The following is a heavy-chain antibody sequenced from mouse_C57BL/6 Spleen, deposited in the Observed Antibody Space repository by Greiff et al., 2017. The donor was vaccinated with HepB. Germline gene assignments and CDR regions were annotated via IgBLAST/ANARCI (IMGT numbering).Heavy chain of an antibody. Sequence: QVQLQQPGAELVRPGSSVKLSCKASGYTFTSYWMDWVKQRPGQGLEWIGNIYPSDSETHYNQKFKDKATLTVDKSSSTAYMQLSSLTSEDSAVYYCARDYDQAWFAYWGQGTLVTVSA. V-gene: IGHV1-61*01. D-gene: IGHD2-4*01. CDR2: IYPSDSET. CDR1: GYTFTSYW. CDR3: ARDYDQAWFAY. J-gene: IGHJ3*01.